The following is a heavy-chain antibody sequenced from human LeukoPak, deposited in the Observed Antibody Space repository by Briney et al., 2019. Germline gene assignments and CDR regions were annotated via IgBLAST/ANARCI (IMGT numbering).Heavy chain of an antibody. Sequence: GGSLRLSCAASGFTVSSNYMRWVRQAPGQGLKRISVIYSGGSTYYADSVKGRFTISRDNSKNTLYLQMNSLRAEDTAAYYCARDWGLLDYYGMDVWGKGTTVTVSS. CDR3: ARDWGLLDYYGMDV. CDR2: IYSGGST. CDR1: GFTVSSNY. J-gene: IGHJ6*04. D-gene: IGHD3-16*01. V-gene: IGHV3-53*01.